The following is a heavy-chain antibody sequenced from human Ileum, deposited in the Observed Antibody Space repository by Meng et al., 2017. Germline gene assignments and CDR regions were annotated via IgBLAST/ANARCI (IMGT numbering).Heavy chain of an antibody. Sequence: GESLKISCAASGFTLITSWMSWVRQAPEKGLEWVANIQQDGSEKNYVDSVKGRFTISRDNAKNSLYLQMNSLRAEDTAVYYCARGGFYPDYWGQGKRVTGAS. V-gene: IGHV3-7*01. CDR3: ARGGFYPDY. D-gene: IGHD5-12*01. J-gene: IGHJ4*02. CDR1: GFTLITSW. CDR2: IQQDGSEK.